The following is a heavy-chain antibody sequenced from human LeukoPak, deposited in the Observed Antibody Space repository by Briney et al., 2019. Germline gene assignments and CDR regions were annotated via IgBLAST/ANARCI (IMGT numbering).Heavy chain of an antibody. J-gene: IGHJ1*01. D-gene: IGHD6-13*01. Sequence: ASVKVSCKASGYTFTSYGISWVRQAPGQGLEWMGIINPSGGSTSYAQKFQGRVTMTRDMSTSTVYMELSSLRSEDTAVYYCARGAAAGIRKYFQHWGQGTLVTVSS. V-gene: IGHV1-46*01. CDR3: ARGAAAGIRKYFQH. CDR1: GYTFTSYG. CDR2: INPSGGST.